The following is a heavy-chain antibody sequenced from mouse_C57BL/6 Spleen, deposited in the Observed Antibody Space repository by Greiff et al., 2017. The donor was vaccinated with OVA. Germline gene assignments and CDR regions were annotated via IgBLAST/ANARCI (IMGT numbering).Heavy chain of an antibody. Sequence: QVQLQQSGAELVRPGASVTLSCKASGYTFTDYEMHWVKQTPVHGLEWIGAIDPETGGTAYNQKFKGKAILTADKSSSTAYMELRRLTSEDSAVYDCTRWPIHDGYSYYFDYWGQGTTLTVSS. CDR1: GYTFTDYE. CDR2: IDPETGGT. V-gene: IGHV1-15*01. CDR3: TRWPIHDGYSYYFDY. D-gene: IGHD2-3*01. J-gene: IGHJ2*01.